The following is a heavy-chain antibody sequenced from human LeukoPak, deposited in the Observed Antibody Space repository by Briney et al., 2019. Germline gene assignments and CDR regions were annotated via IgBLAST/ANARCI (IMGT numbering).Heavy chain of an antibody. CDR3: ARARIRRPYYYGSGSIDY. V-gene: IGHV4-38-2*02. J-gene: IGHJ4*02. CDR1: GYSISSGYY. CDR2: IYHSGST. D-gene: IGHD3-10*01. Sequence: SETLSLTCTVSGYSISSGYYWGWIRQPPGKGLEWIGSIYHSGSTNYNPSLKSRVTISVDTSKNQFSLKLSSVTAADTAVYYCARARIRRPYYYGSGSIDYWGQGTLVTVSS.